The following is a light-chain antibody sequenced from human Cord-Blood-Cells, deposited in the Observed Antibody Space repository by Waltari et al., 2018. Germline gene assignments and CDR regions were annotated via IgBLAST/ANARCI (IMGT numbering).Light chain of an antibody. CDR1: RRDAGGYNY. J-gene: IGLJ1*01. CDR3: SSYTSSSTNYV. CDR2: DVS. V-gene: IGLV2-14*01. Sequence: QSALTQPASVSGSPGQSITISCTGTRRDAGGYNYVSWYQQHPGKAPKLMIYDVSNRPSGVSNRFSGSKSGNTASLTISGLQAEDEADYYCSSYTSSSTNYVFGTGTKVTVL.